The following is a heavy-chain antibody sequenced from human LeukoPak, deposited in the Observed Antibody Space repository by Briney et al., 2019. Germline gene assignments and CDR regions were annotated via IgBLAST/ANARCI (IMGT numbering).Heavy chain of an antibody. J-gene: IGHJ6*02. Sequence: ASVKVSCKASGYTFTSYGISWVRQAPGQGLEWMGWISAYNGNTNYAQKLQGGVTMTTDTSTSTAYMELRSLRSDDTAVYYCARERIVATIPHYYGMDVWGQGTTVTVSS. D-gene: IGHD5-12*01. CDR1: GYTFTSYG. V-gene: IGHV1-18*01. CDR3: ARERIVATIPHYYGMDV. CDR2: ISAYNGNT.